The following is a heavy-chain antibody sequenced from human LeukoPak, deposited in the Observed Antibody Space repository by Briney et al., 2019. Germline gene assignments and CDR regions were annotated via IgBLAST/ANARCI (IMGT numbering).Heavy chain of an antibody. CDR2: LFYSGST. CDR3: ARGYCSGGSCYSYYYYNYMDV. CDR1: GGSISSNSHY. D-gene: IGHD2-15*01. V-gene: IGHV4-39*07. Sequence: SETLSLTCTVAGGSISSNSHYWGWIRQPPGKGLEWIGSLFYSGSTYYNPSLKSRVTISVDTSKNQFSLKLSSVTAADTAVYYCARGYCSGGSCYSYYYYNYMDVWGKGTTVTVSS. J-gene: IGHJ6*03.